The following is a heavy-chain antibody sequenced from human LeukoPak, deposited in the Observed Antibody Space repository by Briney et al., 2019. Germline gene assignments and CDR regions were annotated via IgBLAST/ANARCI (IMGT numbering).Heavy chain of an antibody. D-gene: IGHD1-1*01. CDR2: IYYSGIT. J-gene: IGHJ5*02. Sequence: ASETLSLTCAVSGVSVNSGSGSYYWSWIRQPPGKGLEWIGYIYYSGITNYNPSLKSRVTISLDTSKNQFSLKLSSVTAADTAGYYCARQVQLWPTGWFDPWGQGTLVTVSS. CDR1: GVSVNSGSGSYY. V-gene: IGHV4-61*01. CDR3: ARQVQLWPTGWFDP.